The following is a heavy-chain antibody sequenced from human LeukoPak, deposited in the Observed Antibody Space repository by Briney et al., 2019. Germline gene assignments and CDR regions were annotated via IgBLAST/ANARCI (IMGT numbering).Heavy chain of an antibody. CDR1: GFTFSNAW. D-gene: IGHD3-3*01. V-gene: IGHV3-15*01. J-gene: IGHJ6*02. CDR2: IKSKTDGGTT. Sequence: GGSLRLSCAASGFTFSNAWMSWVRQAPGKGLEWVGRIKSKTDGGTTDYAAPVKGRFTISRDDSKNTLYLQMNSLKTEDTAVYYCTTDRTIFRVVGTGGMDVWGQGTTVTVSS. CDR3: TTDRTIFRVVGTGGMDV.